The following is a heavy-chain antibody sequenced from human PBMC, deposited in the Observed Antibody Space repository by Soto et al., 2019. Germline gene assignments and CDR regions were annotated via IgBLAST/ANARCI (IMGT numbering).Heavy chain of an antibody. V-gene: IGHV3-23*01. CDR3: AKDIARDFWSGYYYYYSYGMDV. CDR1: GFTFSSYA. Sequence: GGSLRLSCAASGFTFSSYAMSWVRQAPGKGLEWVSAISGSGGSTYYADSVKGRFTISRDNSKNTLYLQMNSLRAEDTAVYYCAKDIARDFWSGYYYYYSYGMDVWGQGTTVTVSS. J-gene: IGHJ6*02. CDR2: ISGSGGST. D-gene: IGHD3-3*01.